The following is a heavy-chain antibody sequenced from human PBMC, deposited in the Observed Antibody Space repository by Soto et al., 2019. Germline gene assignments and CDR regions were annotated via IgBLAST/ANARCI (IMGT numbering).Heavy chain of an antibody. D-gene: IGHD3-3*01. CDR3: ARGFRSAYTPPSYYYGMDV. CDR1: GVTMSYGGYS. Sequence: LSLTCSVSGVTMSYGGYSWSWIRQSPGKGLEWLGYISHLETTYYNPSFKSRVTISVDTSKNQFSLKLSSVTAADTAVYYCARGFRSAYTPPSYYYGMDVWGQGTTVTVSS. CDR2: ISHLETT. V-gene: IGHV4-31*02. J-gene: IGHJ6*02.